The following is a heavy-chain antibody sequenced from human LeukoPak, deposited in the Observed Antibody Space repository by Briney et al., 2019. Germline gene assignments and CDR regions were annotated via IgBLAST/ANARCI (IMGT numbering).Heavy chain of an antibody. CDR2: ISYDGSNK. V-gene: IGHV3-30*04. J-gene: IGHJ4*02. D-gene: IGHD3-22*01. Sequence: GGSLRLSCAASGFTFSSYAMHWVRQAPGKGLEWVAVISYDGSNKYYADSVKGRFTISRDNSKNTLYLQMNSLRGEDTAVYYCARDPGDSSGYYDYWGQGTLVTVSS. CDR1: GFTFSSYA. CDR3: ARDPGDSSGYYDY.